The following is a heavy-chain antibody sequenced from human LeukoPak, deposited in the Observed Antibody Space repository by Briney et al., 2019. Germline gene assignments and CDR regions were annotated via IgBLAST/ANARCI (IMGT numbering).Heavy chain of an antibody. Sequence: ASVKVSCKASGYTFTSYDINWVRQATGQGLEWMGWMNTNSGNTGYAQKFQGRVTMTRNTSISTSYMELSSLRSEDTAVYYCARGQRGGIAARPRYYYYYMDVWGKGTTVTVSS. V-gene: IGHV1-8*01. CDR3: ARGQRGGIAARPRYYYYYMDV. J-gene: IGHJ6*03. D-gene: IGHD6-6*01. CDR2: MNTNSGNT. CDR1: GYTFTSYD.